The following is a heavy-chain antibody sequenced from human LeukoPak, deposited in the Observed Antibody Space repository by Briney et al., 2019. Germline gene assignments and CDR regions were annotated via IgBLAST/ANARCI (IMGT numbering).Heavy chain of an antibody. D-gene: IGHD3-22*01. CDR1: RFTENSNY. CDR2: IYSGGGT. J-gene: IGHJ4*02. V-gene: IGHV3-66*01. Sequence: PGVSLRLSCAASRFTENSNYMTWVRQAPGRGLEWVSVIYSGGGTYYAESVKGRFTISRDNSKHTLYLQMDGLTAEDTAVYCCARERDSRGYWGQGTLVTVSS. CDR3: ARERDSRGY.